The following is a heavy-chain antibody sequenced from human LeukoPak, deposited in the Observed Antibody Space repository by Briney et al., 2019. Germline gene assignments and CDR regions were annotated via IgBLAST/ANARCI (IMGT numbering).Heavy chain of an antibody. CDR2: IIPIFATT. CDR3: ARNSRVASTSGLNY. CDR1: GGTVGNDA. J-gene: IGHJ4*02. Sequence: ASVKVSCKASGGTVGNDAISWVRLAPGQGLEWMGGIIPIFATTSYSQKFQGRITITADDSTSTVYMELSSLRSDDTAFYYCARNSRVASTSGLNYWGQGTLVTVSS. D-gene: IGHD4-23*01. V-gene: IGHV1-69*13.